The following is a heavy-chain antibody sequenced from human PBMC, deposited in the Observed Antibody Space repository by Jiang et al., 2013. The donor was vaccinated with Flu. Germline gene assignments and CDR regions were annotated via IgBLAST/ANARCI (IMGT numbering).Heavy chain of an antibody. CDR2: ISSSSSYI. D-gene: IGHD3-10*01. J-gene: IGHJ6*03. CDR3: ARGAGIGSGSYYYYYYMDV. Sequence: ISSSSSYIYYADSVKGRFTISRDNAKNSLYLQMNSLRAEDTAVYYCARGAGIGSGSYYYYYYMDVWGKGTTVTVSS. V-gene: IGHV3-21*01.